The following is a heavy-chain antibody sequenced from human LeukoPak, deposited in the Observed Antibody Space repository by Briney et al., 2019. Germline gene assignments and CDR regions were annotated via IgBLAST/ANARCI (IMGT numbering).Heavy chain of an antibody. D-gene: IGHD3-3*01. CDR1: GFTFSSYW. Sequence: SGGSLRLSCAASGFTFSSYWMHWVRHAPGKGLVWVSRINSDGSSTSYADSVKGRFTISRDNAKNTLYLQMNSLRAEDTAVYYCAREVRGLYYDFWSGSDHFDYWGQGTLVTVSS. V-gene: IGHV3-74*01. J-gene: IGHJ4*02. CDR3: AREVRGLYYDFWSGSDHFDY. CDR2: INSDGSST.